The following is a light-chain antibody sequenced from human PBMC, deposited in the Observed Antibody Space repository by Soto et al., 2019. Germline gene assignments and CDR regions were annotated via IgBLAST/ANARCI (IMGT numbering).Light chain of an antibody. CDR1: QSVSSN. CDR2: GAS. Sequence: EIVMTQTTETLSVSPGERATLSCRASQSVSSNLAWYQQKPGQAPRLLIYGASTRATGIPARFSGSGSGTEFTLTISSLQSEDFAVYYCQQYNNWPPWTFSQGTKVDIK. CDR3: QQYNNWPPWT. V-gene: IGKV3-15*01. J-gene: IGKJ1*01.